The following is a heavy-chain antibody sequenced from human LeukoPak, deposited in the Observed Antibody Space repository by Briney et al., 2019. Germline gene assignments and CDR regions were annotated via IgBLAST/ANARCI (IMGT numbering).Heavy chain of an antibody. V-gene: IGHV3-30*04. CDR2: ISYDGSNK. CDR1: GFTFSSYS. J-gene: IGHJ4*02. CDR3: ARAMVRGVHFDY. D-gene: IGHD3-10*01. Sequence: GGSLRLSCAASGFTFSSYSMHWVRQAPGKGLEWVAVISYDGSNKYYADSMKGRFTISRDNSKKTLYLQMNSLRAEDTAVYYCARAMVRGVHFDYWGQGTLVTVSS.